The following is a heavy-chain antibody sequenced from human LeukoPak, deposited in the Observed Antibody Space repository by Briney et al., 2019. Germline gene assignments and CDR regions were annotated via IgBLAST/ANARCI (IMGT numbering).Heavy chain of an antibody. V-gene: IGHV3-7*04. D-gene: IGHD1-14*01. J-gene: IGHJ4*02. CDR3: TRVITNGYFEY. CDR1: GFTFSSFW. Sequence: GGSLRLSCAASGFTFSSFWMAWVRQAPGKGLEWVASIKFDESERHHVDSVKGRFTISRDNAKNSLYLQMNSLRAEDTAVYFCTRVITNGYFEYWGQGTLVTVSS. CDR2: IKFDESER.